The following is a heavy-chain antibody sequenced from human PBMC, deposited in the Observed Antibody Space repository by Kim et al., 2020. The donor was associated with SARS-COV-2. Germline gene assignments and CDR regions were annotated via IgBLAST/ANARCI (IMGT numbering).Heavy chain of an antibody. J-gene: IGHJ4*02. V-gene: IGHV4-34*01. CDR3: AREGVIDILTGYPTPKFDY. CDR1: GGSFSGYY. CDR2: INHSGST. Sequence: SETLSLTCAVYGGSFSGYYWSWIRQPPGKGLEWIGEINHSGSTNYNPSLKSRVTISVDTFKNQFSLKLSSVTAADTAVYYCAREGVIDILTGYPTPKFDYWGQGTLVTVSS. D-gene: IGHD3-9*01.